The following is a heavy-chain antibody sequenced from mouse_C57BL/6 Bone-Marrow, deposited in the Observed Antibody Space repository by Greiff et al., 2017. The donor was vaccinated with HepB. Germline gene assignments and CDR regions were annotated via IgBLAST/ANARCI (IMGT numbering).Heavy chain of an antibody. D-gene: IGHD3-3*01. CDR3: ARSRTRCWFAY. Sequence: LQESGAELARPGASVKLSCKASGYTFTSYGISWVKQRTGQGLEWIGEIYPRSGNTYYNEKFKGKATLTADKSSSTAYMELRSLTSEDSAVYFCARSRTRCWFAYWGQGTLVTVSA. CDR1: GYTFTSYG. CDR2: IYPRSGNT. J-gene: IGHJ3*01. V-gene: IGHV1-81*01.